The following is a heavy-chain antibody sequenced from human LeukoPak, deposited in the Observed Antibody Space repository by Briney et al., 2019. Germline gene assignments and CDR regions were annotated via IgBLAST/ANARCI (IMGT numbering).Heavy chain of an antibody. J-gene: IGHJ4*02. Sequence: GGSLRLSCAASGFTFSSYAMSWVRQAPGKGLGWVSAISGSGGSTYYADSVKGRFTISRDNSKNTLYLQMNSLRAEDTAVYYCAKALRNYYDSSGYYSQQYFDYWGQGTLVTVSS. V-gene: IGHV3-23*01. CDR3: AKALRNYYDSSGYYSQQYFDY. CDR1: GFTFSSYA. CDR2: ISGSGGST. D-gene: IGHD3-22*01.